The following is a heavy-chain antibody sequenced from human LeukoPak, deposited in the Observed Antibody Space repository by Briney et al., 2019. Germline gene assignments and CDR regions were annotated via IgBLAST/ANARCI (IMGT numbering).Heavy chain of an antibody. CDR2: ISTTSSYF. CDR1: GFTFRTYS. Sequence: GGSLRLSCAASGFTFRTYSMNWVRQALGKGLEWVSSISTTSSYFYYADSVRGRFTISRDNAKNALFLQMISLRAEDTAVYYCARVGPPSYAMDVWGQGTTVTVSS. J-gene: IGHJ6*02. D-gene: IGHD3-16*01. CDR3: ARVGPPSYAMDV. V-gene: IGHV3-21*01.